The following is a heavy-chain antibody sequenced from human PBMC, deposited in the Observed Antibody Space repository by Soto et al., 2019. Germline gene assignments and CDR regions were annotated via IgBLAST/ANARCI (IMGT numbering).Heavy chain of an antibody. CDR2: ISGSGGST. J-gene: IGHJ5*02. D-gene: IGHD6-13*01. Sequence: PGGSLRLSCAASGFTFSIYAMTWVRQAPGKGLEWVSVISGSGGSTYYADSVKGRFTISRDNSKNTLYLQMNSLRAEDTAVYYCAKTLAAVKGGVGRGWFDPWGQGTLVT. CDR1: GFTFSIYA. CDR3: AKTLAAVKGGVGRGWFDP. V-gene: IGHV3-23*01.